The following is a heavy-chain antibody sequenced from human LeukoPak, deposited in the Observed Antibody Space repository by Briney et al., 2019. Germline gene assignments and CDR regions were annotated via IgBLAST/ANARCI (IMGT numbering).Heavy chain of an antibody. Sequence: ASVKVSCKASGYTFTSYGISWVRQAPGQGLEWVGWISAYNGNTNYAQKLQGRVTMTTDTSTSTAYMELRSLRSDDTAVYYCARDWRYCSSTSCYATTETFDYWGQGTLVTVSS. J-gene: IGHJ4*02. V-gene: IGHV1-18*01. CDR1: GYTFTSYG. CDR2: ISAYNGNT. D-gene: IGHD2-2*01. CDR3: ARDWRYCSSTSCYATTETFDY.